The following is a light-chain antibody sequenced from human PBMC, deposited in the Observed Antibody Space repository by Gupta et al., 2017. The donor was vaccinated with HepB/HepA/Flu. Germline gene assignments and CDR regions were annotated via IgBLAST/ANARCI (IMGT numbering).Light chain of an antibody. Sequence: SALTQPRSVSGAPGQSVTISCTGTSSDVGSDNHVSWYHQHPGKAPTLMIFDVNNRTSGVTDHFSGSQSDNTASLTISGLQADDEDDYFCCAYAVTDFSVFGLGTKFTVL. J-gene: IGLJ1*01. CDR2: DVN. V-gene: IGLV2-11*01. CDR1: SSDVGSDNH. CDR3: CAYAVTDFSV.